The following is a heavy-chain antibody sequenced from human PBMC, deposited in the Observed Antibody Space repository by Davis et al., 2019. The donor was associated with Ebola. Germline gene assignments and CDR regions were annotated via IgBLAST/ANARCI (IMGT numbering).Heavy chain of an antibody. V-gene: IGHV3-30*03. CDR2: ISYDGSNK. Sequence: GESLKISCAASGFTFSSYGMHWVRQAPGKGLEWVAVISYDGSNKYYADSVKGRFTISRDNSKNTLYLQMNSLRSDDTAVYYCARESVPAIVASLLWVNYYFDFWGQGTLVTVSS. CDR1: GFTFSSYG. CDR3: ARESVPAIVASLLWVNYYFDF. J-gene: IGHJ4*02. D-gene: IGHD5-12*01.